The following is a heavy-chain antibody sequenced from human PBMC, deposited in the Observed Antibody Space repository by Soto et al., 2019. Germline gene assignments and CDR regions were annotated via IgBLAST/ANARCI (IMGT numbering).Heavy chain of an antibody. J-gene: IGHJ4*02. D-gene: IGHD6-13*01. Sequence: GGSLRLSCAASGFTFSSYAMYWVRQAPGKGLEWVAVISYDGSNKYYADSVKGRFTISRDNSKNTLYLQMNSLRAEDTAVYYCASAANDYWGQGTLVTLSS. CDR1: GFTFSSYA. V-gene: IGHV3-30-3*01. CDR3: ASAANDY. CDR2: ISYDGSNK.